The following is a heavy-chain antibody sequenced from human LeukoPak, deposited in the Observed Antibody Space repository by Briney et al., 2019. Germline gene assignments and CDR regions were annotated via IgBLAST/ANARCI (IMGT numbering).Heavy chain of an antibody. CDR2: IYTSGST. CDR3: ARDKIAVAGKRPSYYYYMDV. Sequence: SETLSLTCTVAARSISSYYSSWIRQPAGNGLGWVGSIYTSGSTNYNPSLKSRVTISVDKTKNQFSVKLSSVTAADTAGYYCARDKIAVAGKRPSYYYYMDVWGKGTTVTVSS. D-gene: IGHD6-19*01. J-gene: IGHJ6*03. V-gene: IGHV4-4*07. CDR1: ARSISSYY.